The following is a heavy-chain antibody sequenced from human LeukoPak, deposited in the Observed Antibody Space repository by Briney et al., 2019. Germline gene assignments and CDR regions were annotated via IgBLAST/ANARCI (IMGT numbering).Heavy chain of an antibody. J-gene: IGHJ2*01. CDR3: ARVQGLDFRWYFDL. Sequence: PGGSLRLSCAASGFTFSSYDMHWVRQATGKVLEWVSAIGTAGDTYYPGSVKGRSTISRENAKNSLYLQMNSLRAGDTAVYYCARVQGLDFRWYFDLWGRGTLVTVSS. V-gene: IGHV3-13*01. CDR2: IGTAGDT. CDR1: GFTFSSYD.